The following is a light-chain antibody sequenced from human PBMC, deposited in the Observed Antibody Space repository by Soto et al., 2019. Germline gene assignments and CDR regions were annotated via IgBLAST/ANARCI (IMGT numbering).Light chain of an antibody. Sequence: QSVLTQSPSASASLGASVKLTCTLSSGHSSYAIAWHQQPEKGPRYLMKLNSDGSHSKGDGIPDRFSGSSSGAERYLTISSLQSEDEADYYCQTWGTGIHVVFGGGTKVTVL. CDR3: QTWGTGIHVV. CDR1: SGHSSYA. CDR2: LNSDGSH. V-gene: IGLV4-69*01. J-gene: IGLJ2*01.